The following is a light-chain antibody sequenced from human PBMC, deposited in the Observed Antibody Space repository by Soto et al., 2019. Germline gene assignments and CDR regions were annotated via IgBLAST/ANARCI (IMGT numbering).Light chain of an antibody. CDR2: AAS. CDR1: QSISSY. J-gene: IGKJ4*01. V-gene: IGKV1-39*01. Sequence: DIQMTQSPSSLSASVGDRVTITCRASQSISSYLNWYQQKPGKAHNLLIYAASTLPSGVPSRFSGSGSGTDFTLTISSLQPEDFATYYCQQTSTTVLTFGGGTKVEIK. CDR3: QQTSTTVLT.